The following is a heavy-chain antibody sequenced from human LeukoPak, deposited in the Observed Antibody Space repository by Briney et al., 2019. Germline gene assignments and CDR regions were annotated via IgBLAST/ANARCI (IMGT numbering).Heavy chain of an antibody. CDR2: IAYDGSNK. CDR1: GFTFTIFG. Sequence: PGGSLRLSCAASGFTFTIFGLNWVRQAPGEGPEWVAVIAYDGSNKYYADSVKGRFTISRDNSKNTLYLQMNSMRDEDTAVYYCARDGARYCSSTSCQPFAYWGQATLVTVSS. J-gene: IGHJ4*02. D-gene: IGHD2-2*01. V-gene: IGHV3-30*03. CDR3: ARDGARYCSSTSCQPFAY.